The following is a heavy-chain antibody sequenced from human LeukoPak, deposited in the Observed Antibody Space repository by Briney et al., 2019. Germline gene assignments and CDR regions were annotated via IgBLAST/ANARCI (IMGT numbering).Heavy chain of an antibody. V-gene: IGHV3-23*01. D-gene: IGHD6-13*01. CDR1: GFTFSSYA. Sequence: GGSLRLSCAASGFTFSSYAMSWVRQAPGKGLEWVSAISGSGGSTYYADFVKGRFTISRDNSKNTLYLQMNSVRAEDTAVYYCAKFGSHSSSWNWFDPWGQGTLVTVSS. J-gene: IGHJ5*02. CDR2: ISGSGGST. CDR3: AKFGSHSSSWNWFDP.